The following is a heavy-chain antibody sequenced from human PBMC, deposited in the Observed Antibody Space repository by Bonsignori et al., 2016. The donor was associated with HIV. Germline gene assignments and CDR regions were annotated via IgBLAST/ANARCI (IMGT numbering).Heavy chain of an antibody. CDR3: AIYYLGRGGRGF. Sequence: WIRQPPGKGLEWIGRTYTSGSINYNPSLESRVTMSIDTSKNQFSLRLSSVTAADTAVYYCAIYYLGRGGRGFWGQGTLVTVSS. CDR2: TYTSGSI. D-gene: IGHD3-10*01. V-gene: IGHV4-4*07. J-gene: IGHJ4*02.